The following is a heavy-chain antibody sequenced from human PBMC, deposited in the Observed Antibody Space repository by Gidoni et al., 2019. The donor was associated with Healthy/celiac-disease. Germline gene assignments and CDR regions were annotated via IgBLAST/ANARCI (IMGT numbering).Heavy chain of an antibody. CDR2: ISGSGGRT. CDR3: AKLSGSYSFDY. J-gene: IGHJ4*02. Sequence: EVQLLESGGGLVQPGGSLRLPCAASGFTFSRYAMSWVSQAPGKGLEWVSAISGSGGRTYYADSVKGRFTISRDNSKNTLYLQMNSLRAEDTAVYYCAKLSGSYSFDYWGQGTLVTVSS. CDR1: GFTFSRYA. D-gene: IGHD1-26*01. V-gene: IGHV3-23*01.